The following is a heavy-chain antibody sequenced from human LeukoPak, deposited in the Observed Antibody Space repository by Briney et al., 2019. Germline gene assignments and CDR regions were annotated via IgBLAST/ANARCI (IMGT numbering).Heavy chain of an antibody. CDR2: IYHSGST. Sequence: PSETLSLTCTVSGYSISSGYYWGWIRQPPGKGLERIGSIYHSGSTYYNPSLKSRVTISVDTSKNQFSLKLSSVTAADTAVYYCARDRSYCSGGSCSYYFDYWGQGTLVTVSS. D-gene: IGHD2-15*01. CDR3: ARDRSYCSGGSCSYYFDY. J-gene: IGHJ4*02. V-gene: IGHV4-38-2*02. CDR1: GYSISSGYY.